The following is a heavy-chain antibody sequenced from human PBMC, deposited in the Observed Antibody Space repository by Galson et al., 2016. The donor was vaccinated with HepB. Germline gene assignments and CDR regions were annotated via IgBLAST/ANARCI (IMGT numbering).Heavy chain of an antibody. V-gene: IGHV4-59*08. CDR1: GVSSSRYY. CDR3: ATGIVVAGKLYYHYMDV. D-gene: IGHD6-19*01. CDR2: VYYSGSI. J-gene: IGHJ6*03. Sequence: SETLSLTCKVSGVSSSRYYWSWIRQPPGKGLEWIGHVYYSGSIDYNPSLKSRVTISVDTSRNQFSLRLDSVTAADTGVYYFATGIVVAGKLYYHYMDVWGKGTTVTVSS.